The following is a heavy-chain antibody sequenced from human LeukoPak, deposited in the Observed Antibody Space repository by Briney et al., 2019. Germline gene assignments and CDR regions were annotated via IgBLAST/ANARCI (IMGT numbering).Heavy chain of an antibody. V-gene: IGHV1-8*03. CDR2: MNPNSGNT. CDR3: ARGSYDSSGYYYAAPPDY. Sequence: ASVKVSCKASGYTFTSYDINWVRQATGQGLEWMGWMNPNSGNTGYAQKFQGRVTITRNTSISTAYMELSSLRSEDTAVYYCARGSYDSSGYYYAAPPDYWGQGTLVTVSS. D-gene: IGHD3-22*01. CDR1: GYTFTSYD. J-gene: IGHJ4*02.